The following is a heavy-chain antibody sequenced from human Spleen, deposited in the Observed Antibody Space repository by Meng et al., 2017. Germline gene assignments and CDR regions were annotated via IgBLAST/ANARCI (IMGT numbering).Heavy chain of an antibody. CDR3: ARDDYGDYLFDY. J-gene: IGHJ4*02. CDR2: ISSSGSTI. V-gene: IGHV3-48*04. Sequence: GGSLRLSCAASGFTFSTYGMRWVRQAPGKGLEWVSYISSSGSTIYYADSVKDRFTISRDNAKNSLYLQMNSLRAEDTAVYYCARDDYGDYLFDYWGQGTLVTVSS. D-gene: IGHD4-17*01. CDR1: GFTFSTYG.